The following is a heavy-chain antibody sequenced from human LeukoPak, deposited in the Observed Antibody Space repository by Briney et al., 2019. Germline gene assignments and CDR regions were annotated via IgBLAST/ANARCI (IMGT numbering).Heavy chain of an antibody. Sequence: SETLSLTCTVSGGSISSSSYYWGWIRQPPGKGLEWIGSIYYTRSTYYNPSLKSRVTISVDTSKNQFSLKLTSVTAADTAVYYCARGGYQLLTPWGQGTLVTVSS. V-gene: IGHV4-39*01. CDR3: ARGGYQLLTP. J-gene: IGHJ5*02. CDR1: GGSISSSSYY. D-gene: IGHD2-2*01. CDR2: IYYTRST.